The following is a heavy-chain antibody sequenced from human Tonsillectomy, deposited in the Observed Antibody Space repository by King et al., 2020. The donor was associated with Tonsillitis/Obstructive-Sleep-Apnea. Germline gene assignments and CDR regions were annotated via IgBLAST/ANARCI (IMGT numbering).Heavy chain of an antibody. D-gene: IGHD2-15*01. CDR3: AREFDSLDY. CDR1: GGSFSGYY. V-gene: IGHV4-34*01. J-gene: IGHJ4*02. Sequence: VQLQQWGAGLLESSETLSLTCAVYGGSFSGYYWSWIRQPPGKGLEWIGEIDHSGSTNYNPSLKSRVTVSVDTSKNQFSLKLSSVTAADTAVYYCAREFDSLDYWGQGTLVTVSS. CDR2: IDHSGST.